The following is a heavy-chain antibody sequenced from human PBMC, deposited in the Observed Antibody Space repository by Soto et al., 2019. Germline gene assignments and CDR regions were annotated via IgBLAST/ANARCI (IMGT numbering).Heavy chain of an antibody. J-gene: IGHJ4*02. CDR2: IYYSGST. CDR1: GGSISPSSYY. CDR3: ARHARKIHGSGSYYRLMVGY. V-gene: IGHV4-39*01. Sequence: SETLSLTCTVSGGSISPSSYYWGWIRQPPGKGLEWIGSIYYSGSTYYNPSLKSRVTISVDTSKNQFSLKLSSVTAADTAVYYCARHARKIHGSGSYYRLMVGYWGQGTLVTVSS. D-gene: IGHD3-10*01.